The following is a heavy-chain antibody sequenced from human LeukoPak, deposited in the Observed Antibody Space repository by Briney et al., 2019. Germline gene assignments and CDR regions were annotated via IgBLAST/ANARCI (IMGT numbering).Heavy chain of an antibody. CDR2: INEDGSEK. CDR1: EFSFETYW. Sequence: GGSLRLSCVALEFSFETYWMSWVRQAPGKGPEWVANINEDGSEKHYVGSVRGRLTISRDNADNSLHLQMNSLRPEDMAVYYCARGETMDVWGKGTTVTVSS. J-gene: IGHJ6*03. D-gene: IGHD5-24*01. CDR3: ARGETMDV. V-gene: IGHV3-7*01.